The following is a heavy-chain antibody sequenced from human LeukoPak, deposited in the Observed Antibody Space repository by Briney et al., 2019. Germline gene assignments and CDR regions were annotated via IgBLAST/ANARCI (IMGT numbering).Heavy chain of an antibody. Sequence: PGGSLRLSCAASGFTFDDYAMHWVRQAPGQGLEWVSGISWNSGSIGYADSVKGRFTISRDNAKNSLYLQMNSLRAEDTALYYCAKDLGPVAGTRSWFDPWGQGTLVTVSS. J-gene: IGHJ5*02. V-gene: IGHV3-9*01. CDR3: AKDLGPVAGTRSWFDP. CDR2: ISWNSGSI. D-gene: IGHD6-19*01. CDR1: GFTFDDYA.